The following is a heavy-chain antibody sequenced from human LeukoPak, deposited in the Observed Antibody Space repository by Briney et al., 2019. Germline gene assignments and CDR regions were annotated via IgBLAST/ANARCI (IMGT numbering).Heavy chain of an antibody. D-gene: IGHD3-3*01. CDR2: TNRDGSST. Sequence: GGSLRLSCAASGFTFTSYWMHWVRQAPGKGPVWVARTNRDGSSTAYADSVKGRFTISKDNAKNTLYLLMNSLRAEDTAVYYCARDSVEWYIFDYWGQGTLVTVSS. CDR3: ARDSVEWYIFDY. J-gene: IGHJ4*02. V-gene: IGHV3-74*01. CDR1: GFTFTSYW.